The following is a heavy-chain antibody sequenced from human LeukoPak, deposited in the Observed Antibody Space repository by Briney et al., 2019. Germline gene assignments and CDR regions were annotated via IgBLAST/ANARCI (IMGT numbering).Heavy chain of an antibody. CDR2: IYFSGST. V-gene: IGHV4-39*01. D-gene: IGHD5/OR15-5a*01. CDR3: ARHNRRLRRGGLGYFDY. Sequence: PSETLSLTCTVSGGSISSSSYYWGWIRQPPGKGLEWIGSIYFSGSTYYNPSLKSRVTISVDTSKNQFSLKLSSVTAADTAVHYCARHNRRLRRGGLGYFDYWGQGTLVTVSS. J-gene: IGHJ4*02. CDR1: GGSISSSSYY.